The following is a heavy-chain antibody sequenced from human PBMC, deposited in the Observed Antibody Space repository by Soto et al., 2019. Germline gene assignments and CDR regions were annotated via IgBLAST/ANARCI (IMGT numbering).Heavy chain of an antibody. Sequence: HPGGSLRLSCAASGFTFSSYGMHWVRQAPGKGLEWVAVIWYDGSNKYYAESVKGRFTISRDNYKNTLYLQMNSLRAEDTAVYYCARGGDYDFWSGSNWFDPWGQGT. D-gene: IGHD3-3*01. J-gene: IGHJ5*02. V-gene: IGHV3-33*01. CDR2: IWYDGSNK. CDR1: GFTFSSYG. CDR3: ARGGDYDFWSGSNWFDP.